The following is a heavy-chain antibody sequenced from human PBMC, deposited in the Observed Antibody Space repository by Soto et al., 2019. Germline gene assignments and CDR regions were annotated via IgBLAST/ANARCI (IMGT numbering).Heavy chain of an antibody. CDR3: ARGGSRYFDY. CDR2: TRNDGSEK. J-gene: IGHJ4*02. Sequence: VQLAESGGGWVQPGESLRLSCAASGFTLSSYWMSWVRQAPGKGLEWVANTRNDGSEKYYVDSVKGRFTISRDNAKNSLYLQMSSLRVEDTAVYYCARGGSRYFDYWGQGNLVTVSS. V-gene: IGHV3-7*05. CDR1: GFTLSSYW.